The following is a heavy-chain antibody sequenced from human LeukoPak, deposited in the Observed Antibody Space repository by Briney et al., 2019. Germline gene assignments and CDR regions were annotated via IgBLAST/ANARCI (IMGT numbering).Heavy chain of an antibody. V-gene: IGHV3-64*01. CDR1: GFTFSSYA. CDR2: ISSNGGIT. CDR3: ARDQLLLSYYYFMDV. D-gene: IGHD2-2*01. J-gene: IGHJ6*03. Sequence: GGSLRLSCAASGFTFSSYAMHWVRQAPGKGLEYVSAISSNGGITYYANSVEGRFTISRDNSKNTLYLQMGSLRAEDMAVYYCARDQLLLSYYYFMDVWGKGTTVTVSS.